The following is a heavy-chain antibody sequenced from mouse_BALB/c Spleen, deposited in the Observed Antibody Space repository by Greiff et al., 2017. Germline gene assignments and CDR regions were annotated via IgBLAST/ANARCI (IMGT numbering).Heavy chain of an antibody. CDR3: ARQGDGYYY. J-gene: IGHJ2*01. CDR1: GFTFSSYG. Sequence: EVHLVESGGDLVKPGGSLKLSCAASGFTFSSYGMSWVRQTPDKRLEWVATISSGGSYTYYPDSVKGRFTISRDNAKNTLYLQMSSLKSEDTAMYYCARQGDGYYYWGQGTTLTVSS. CDR2: ISSGGSYT. V-gene: IGHV5-6*01. D-gene: IGHD2-3*01.